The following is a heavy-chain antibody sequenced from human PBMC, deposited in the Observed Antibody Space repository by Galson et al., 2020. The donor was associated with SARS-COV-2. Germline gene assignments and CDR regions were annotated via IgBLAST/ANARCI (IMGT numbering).Heavy chain of an antibody. Sequence: SETLSLTCAVYGGSFRNYYWTWIRQSPEKGLEWLGEINHRGSTNYNPSLKSRVAMSVDASKNQFSLSLSSVTAADTAVYYCARGAEERRVIVVVPSYYCCMDVWGNGTTVTVSS. V-gene: IGHV4-34*01. CDR1: GGSFRNYY. J-gene: IGHJ6*03. CDR2: INHRGST. D-gene: IGHD2-15*01. CDR3: ARGAEERRVIVVVPSYYCCMDV.